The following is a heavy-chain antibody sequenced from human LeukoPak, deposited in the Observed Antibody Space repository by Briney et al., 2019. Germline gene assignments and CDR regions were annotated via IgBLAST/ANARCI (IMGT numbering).Heavy chain of an antibody. Sequence: PSETLSLTCTVSGGSISSYYCSCIRQPPRKGLGWIGYIYYSGSTNYNPSLKSRVTISVDTSKNQFSLKLSSVTAADTAVYYCARGLGATPYYFDYWGQGTLVTVSS. CDR1: GGSISSYY. CDR3: ARGLGATPYYFDY. D-gene: IGHD1-26*01. CDR2: IYYSGST. J-gene: IGHJ4*02. V-gene: IGHV4-59*01.